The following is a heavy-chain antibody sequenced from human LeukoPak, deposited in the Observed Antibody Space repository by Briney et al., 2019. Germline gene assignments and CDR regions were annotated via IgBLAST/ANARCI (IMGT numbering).Heavy chain of an antibody. CDR1: EFTFSTYD. J-gene: IGHJ4*02. D-gene: IGHD6-19*01. Sequence: GGSLRLSCTTSEFTFSTYDMHWVRQATGKGLEWVSGINIAGETYYPGSVKGRFTISRDNAKSSLYLQMNSLRAEDTAVYYCARLVSSGWSFFDYWGQGTLVTVSS. CDR3: ARLVSSGWSFFDY. V-gene: IGHV3-13*04. CDR2: INIAGET.